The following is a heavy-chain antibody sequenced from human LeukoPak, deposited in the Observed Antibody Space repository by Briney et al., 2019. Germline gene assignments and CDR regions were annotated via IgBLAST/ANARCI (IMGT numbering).Heavy chain of an antibody. J-gene: IGHJ6*03. V-gene: IGHV3-30*02. CDR2: IRFDGSYN. CDR1: GFTFCSYG. D-gene: IGHD2-15*01. CDR3: AKVRLGYCSGGSCSRGSTSIDV. Sequence: GGSLRLSCAASGFTFCSYGMHWVRQAPGEGLGWVAFIRFDGSYNSYSDSVKGRFTISRDNSKNTLYLQMDSLRAGDAPVFLCAKVRLGYCSGGSCSRGSTSIDVWGRGTTVTISS.